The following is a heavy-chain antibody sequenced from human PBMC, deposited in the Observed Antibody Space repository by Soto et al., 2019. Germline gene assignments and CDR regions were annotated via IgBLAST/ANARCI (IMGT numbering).Heavy chain of an antibody. V-gene: IGHV1-69*06. CDR1: GGTFSSYA. Sequence: QVQLVQSGAEVKKPGSSVKVSCKASGGTFSSYAISWVRQAPGQGLEWMGGIIPIFGTANYAQKFQARVTITADKSTSTAYMELSSLRSEDTAVYYCARSTYSSSSGDYYYGMDVWGQGTTVTVSS. J-gene: IGHJ6*02. CDR2: IIPIFGTA. D-gene: IGHD6-6*01. CDR3: ARSTYSSSSGDYYYGMDV.